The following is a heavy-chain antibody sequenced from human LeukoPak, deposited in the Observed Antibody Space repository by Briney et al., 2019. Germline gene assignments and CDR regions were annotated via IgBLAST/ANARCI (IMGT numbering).Heavy chain of an antibody. V-gene: IGHV1-8*01. CDR2: MNPNSGNT. CDR1: GYTFTSYD. J-gene: IGHJ4*02. D-gene: IGHD6-19*01. CDR3: ARDLTIAVAGDFDY. Sequence: GSSVKVSCKASGYTFTSYDINWLRQATGQGLEWMGWMNPNSGNTGYAQKFQGRVTMTRNTSISTAYMELSSLRSEDTAVYYCARDLTIAVAGDFDYWGQGTLVTVSS.